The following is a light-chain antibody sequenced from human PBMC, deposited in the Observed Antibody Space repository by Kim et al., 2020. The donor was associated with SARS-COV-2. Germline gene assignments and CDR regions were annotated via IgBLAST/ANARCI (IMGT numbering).Light chain of an antibody. CDR3: QQLNSYPPWT. V-gene: IGKV1-9*01. Sequence: SVGDRVTITCRASQVISSYLAWYQQKPGTAPKLLIYAASTLQSGVPSRFSGSGSGTEFTLTISSLQPEDFATYYCQQLNSYPPWTFGQGTKVDIK. CDR1: QVISSY. CDR2: AAS. J-gene: IGKJ1*01.